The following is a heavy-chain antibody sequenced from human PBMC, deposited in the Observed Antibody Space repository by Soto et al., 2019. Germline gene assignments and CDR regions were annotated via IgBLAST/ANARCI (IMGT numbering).Heavy chain of an antibody. J-gene: IGHJ3*02. V-gene: IGHV3-9*01. CDR3: AKGLLNYDFWSGYYRAFDI. D-gene: IGHD3-3*01. CDR1: GFTFDDYA. CDR2: ISWNSGSI. Sequence: GGSLRLSCAASGFTFDDYAMHWVRQAPGKGLEWVSGISWNSGSIGYADSVKGRFTISRDNAKNSLYLQMNSLRAEDTALYYCAKGLLNYDFWSGYYRAFDIWGQGTMVTVSS.